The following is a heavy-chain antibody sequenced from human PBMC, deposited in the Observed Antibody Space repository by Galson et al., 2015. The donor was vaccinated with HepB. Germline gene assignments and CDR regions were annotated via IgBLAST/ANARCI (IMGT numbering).Heavy chain of an antibody. CDR2: ISYDGSNK. CDR3: ARSLLIAAAGTY. D-gene: IGHD6-13*01. Sequence: SLRLSCAASGFTFSSYAMHWVRQAPGKGLEWVAVISYDGSNKYYADSVKGRFTTSRDNSKNTLYLQMNSLRAEDTAVYYCARSLLIAAAGTYWGQGTLVTVSS. V-gene: IGHV3-30-3*01. J-gene: IGHJ4*02. CDR1: GFTFSSYA.